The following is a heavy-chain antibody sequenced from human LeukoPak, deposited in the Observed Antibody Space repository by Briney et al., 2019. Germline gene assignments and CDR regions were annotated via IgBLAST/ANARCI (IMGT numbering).Heavy chain of an antibody. J-gene: IGHJ4*02. D-gene: IGHD2/OR15-2a*01. CDR2: IYYSGST. CDR1: GGSISSSSYY. Sequence: SETLSLTCTVSGGSISSSSYYWGWIRQPPGKGLEWSGSIYYSGSTYYNPSLKSRVTISVDTSKNQFSLKLSSVTAADTAVYYCARMAVYFLIPVRYFDYWGQGTLVTVSS. V-gene: IGHV4-39*01. CDR3: ARMAVYFLIPVRYFDY.